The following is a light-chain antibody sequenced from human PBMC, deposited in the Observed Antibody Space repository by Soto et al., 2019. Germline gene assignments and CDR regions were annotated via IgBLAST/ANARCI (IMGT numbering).Light chain of an antibody. Sequence: DIQMTQSPTSLSASVGDRVTITCRASQGIRNFVAWYQQKPGKAPKLLIYAASTLQSGVPSRFSGSGSGTGLPLNLNLPQAEDVATYSWQKDNCGPVFGPGTKVEIK. CDR3: QKDNCGPV. V-gene: IGKV1-27*01. CDR1: QGIRNF. J-gene: IGKJ3*01. CDR2: AAS.